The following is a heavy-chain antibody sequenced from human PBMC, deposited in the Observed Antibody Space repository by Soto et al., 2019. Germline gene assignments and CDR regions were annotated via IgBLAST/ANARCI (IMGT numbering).Heavy chain of an antibody. CDR3: AKAITNYYDSSGYYYDHYYYYGMDV. CDR1: GFTFSSYA. V-gene: IGHV3-23*01. J-gene: IGHJ6*02. D-gene: IGHD3-22*01. CDR2: ISGSGGST. Sequence: PGGSLRLSCAASGFTFSSYAMSWVRQAPGKGLEWVSAISGSGGSTYYADSVKGRFTISRDNSKNTLYLQMNSLRAEDTAVYYCAKAITNYYDSSGYYYDHYYYYGMDVWGQGTTVTVSS.